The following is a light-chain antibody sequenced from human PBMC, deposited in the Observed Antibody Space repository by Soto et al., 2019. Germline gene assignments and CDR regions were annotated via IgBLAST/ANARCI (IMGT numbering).Light chain of an antibody. CDR3: SSFASSSTVV. V-gene: IGLV2-14*01. Sequence: QSVLTQPASVSGSPGQSITISCTGTISDVGSYHYVSWYQQHPGKAPQLMIYGVTIRPSGVSSRFSGSKSGNTASLTISGLQAEDEADYYCSSFASSSTVVFGGGTKVTVL. CDR1: ISDVGSYHY. CDR2: GVT. J-gene: IGLJ3*02.